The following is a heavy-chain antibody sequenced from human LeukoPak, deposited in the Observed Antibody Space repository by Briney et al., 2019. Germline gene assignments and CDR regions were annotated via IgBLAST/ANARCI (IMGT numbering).Heavy chain of an antibody. CDR1: GFTFSSYG. J-gene: IGHJ4*02. D-gene: IGHD3-10*01. CDR3: AKDLWFGESAFDY. V-gene: IGHV3-30*18. CDR2: ISYDGSNK. Sequence: SGRSLRLSCAASGFTFSSYGMHWVRQAPGKGLEWVAVISYDGSNKYYADFVKGRFTISRDNSKNTLYLQMNSLRAEDTAVYYCAKDLWFGESAFDYWGQGTLVTVSS.